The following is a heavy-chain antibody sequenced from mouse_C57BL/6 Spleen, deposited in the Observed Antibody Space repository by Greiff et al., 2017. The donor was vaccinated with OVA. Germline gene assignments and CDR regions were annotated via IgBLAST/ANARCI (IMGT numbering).Heavy chain of an antibody. J-gene: IGHJ2*01. Sequence: QVQLQQPGAELVMPGASVKLSCKASGYTFTSYWMHWVKQRPGQGLEWIGEIDPSDSYTNYNQKFKGKSTLTVDKSSSTAYMQLSSLTSEDSAVYYCARKRGDGYYAYYFDYWGQGTTLTVSS. CDR2: IDPSDSYT. D-gene: IGHD2-3*01. CDR1: GYTFTSYW. V-gene: IGHV1-69*01. CDR3: ARKRGDGYYAYYFDY.